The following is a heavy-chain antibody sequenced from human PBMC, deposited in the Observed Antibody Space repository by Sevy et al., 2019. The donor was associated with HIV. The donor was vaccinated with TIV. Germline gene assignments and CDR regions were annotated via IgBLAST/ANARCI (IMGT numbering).Heavy chain of an antibody. Sequence: SETLSLTCTVSGGSVSSYYWSWIRQPLGKGLEWIGYVYDGESFNYNPSLKSRVTISVDKSKNHFSLRLTSLTAADTAVYYCAQRLGISAPFDFWGQGIVVTVSS. CDR2: VYDGESF. D-gene: IGHD3-3*02. CDR3: AQRLGISAPFDF. V-gene: IGHV4-4*08. CDR1: GGSVSSYY. J-gene: IGHJ4*03.